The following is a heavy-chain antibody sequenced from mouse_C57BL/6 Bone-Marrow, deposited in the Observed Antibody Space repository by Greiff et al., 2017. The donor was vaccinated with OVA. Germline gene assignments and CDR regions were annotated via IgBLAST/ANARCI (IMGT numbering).Heavy chain of an antibody. CDR3: ARGGTSPFAY. V-gene: IGHV1-42*01. D-gene: IGHD4-1*01. CDR2: INPSTGGT. J-gene: IGHJ3*01. CDR1: GYSFTGYY. Sequence: EVKLQASGPELVKPGASVKISCKASGYSFTGYYMNWVKQSPEKSLEWIGEINPSTGGTTYNQKFKAKATLTVDKSSSTAYMQLKSLTSEDSAVYYCARGGTSPFAYWGQGTLVTVSA.